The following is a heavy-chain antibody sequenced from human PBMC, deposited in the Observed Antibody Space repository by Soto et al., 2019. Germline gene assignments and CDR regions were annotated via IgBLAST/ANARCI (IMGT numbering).Heavy chain of an antibody. CDR3: ARRAAVAARPYYYYYGMDV. D-gene: IGHD6-6*01. CDR1: GGSVSSGSYY. J-gene: IGHJ6*02. V-gene: IGHV4-61*01. Sequence: SETLSLTCTVSGGSVSSGSYYWSWIRQPPGKGLEWIGYIYYSGSTNYNPSLKSRVTISVDTSKNQFSLKLSSVTAADTAVYYCARRAAVAARPYYYYYGMDVWGQGTTVTVS. CDR2: IYYSGST.